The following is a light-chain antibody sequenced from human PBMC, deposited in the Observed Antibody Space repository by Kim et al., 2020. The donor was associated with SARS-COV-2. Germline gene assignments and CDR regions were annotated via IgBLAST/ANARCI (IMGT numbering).Light chain of an antibody. Sequence: QSALTQPPSVSGSPGQSVTISCTGTSSDVGSYNRVSWYQQPPGTAPKLMIYEVSNRPSGVPDRFSGSKSGNMASLTISGLQAEDEADYYCSSYTSSSIYVFGTGTKVTVL. V-gene: IGLV2-18*02. CDR3: SSYTSSSIYV. J-gene: IGLJ1*01. CDR2: EVS. CDR1: SSDVGSYNR.